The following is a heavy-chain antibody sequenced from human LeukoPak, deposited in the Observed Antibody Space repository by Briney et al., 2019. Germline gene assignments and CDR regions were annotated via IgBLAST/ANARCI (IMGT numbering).Heavy chain of an antibody. Sequence: GGSLRLSCAASGFTFSSYSMTWVRQAPGEGLEWVSSISSSSSYIYYADSVKGRFTISRDNAKNSLYLQMNSLRAEDTAVYYCARAGSGYYDAFDIWGQGTMVTVSS. V-gene: IGHV3-21*01. CDR2: ISSSSSYI. D-gene: IGHD3-3*01. CDR3: ARAGSGYYDAFDI. CDR1: GFTFSSYS. J-gene: IGHJ3*02.